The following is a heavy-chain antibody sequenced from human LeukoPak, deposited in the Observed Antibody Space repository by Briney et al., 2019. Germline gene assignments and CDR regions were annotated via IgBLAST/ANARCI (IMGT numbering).Heavy chain of an antibody. J-gene: IGHJ3*02. Sequence: PSQTLSLTCAVSGGSISSGGYSWSWIRQPPGKGLEWIGYIYHSGSTYYNPSLKSRVTISIDRSKNQFSLKLSSVTAADAAVYYCARFSPYYYDSSGYLPDAFDIWGQGTMVTVSS. CDR2: IYHSGST. CDR1: GGSISSGGYS. D-gene: IGHD3-22*01. CDR3: ARFSPYYYDSSGYLPDAFDI. V-gene: IGHV4-30-2*01.